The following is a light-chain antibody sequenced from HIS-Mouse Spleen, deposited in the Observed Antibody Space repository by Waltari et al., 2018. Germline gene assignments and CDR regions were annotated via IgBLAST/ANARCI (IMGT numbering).Light chain of an antibody. V-gene: IGLV1-51*01. CDR1: SSNIGNNY. Sequence: QSVLTQPPSVSAAPGQQVTISCSGSSSNIGNNYVSWYQQLPGTAPKPLIYDKKKRPSGIPDRFSGSKSGTSATLGSTGLQTGDEADYYCGTWDSSLSAEVFGGGTKLTVL. CDR3: GTWDSSLSAEV. CDR2: DKK. J-gene: IGLJ3*02.